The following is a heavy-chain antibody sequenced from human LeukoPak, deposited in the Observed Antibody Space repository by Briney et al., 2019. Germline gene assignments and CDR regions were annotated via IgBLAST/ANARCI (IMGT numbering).Heavy chain of an antibody. V-gene: IGHV4-4*02. J-gene: IGHJ5*02. CDR2: IYHSGST. D-gene: IGHD1-14*01. CDR1: GGSISSSNW. Sequence: SETLSLTCAVSGGSISSSNWWSWIRQPPGKGLEWIGEIYHSGSTNYNPSLKSRVTISVDKSKTQFSLKLSSVTAADTAVYYCARFPPGEGWFDPWGQGTLVTVSS. CDR3: ARFPPGEGWFDP.